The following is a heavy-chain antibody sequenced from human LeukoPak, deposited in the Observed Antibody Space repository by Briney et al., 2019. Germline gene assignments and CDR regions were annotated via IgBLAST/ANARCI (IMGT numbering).Heavy chain of an antibody. CDR2: ISATSTDI. V-gene: IGHV3-21*01. CDR1: GFTFSGYT. CDR3: ARDRGSSSSWYLLGYFDY. D-gene: IGHD6-13*01. Sequence: GGSLRLSCAASGFTFSGYTMNWVRQAPGKGLEWVSSISATSTDIYSADSVKGRFTISRDNAKNSLYLQMNSLRAEDTAVYYCARDRGSSSSWYLLGYFDYWGQGTLVTVSS. J-gene: IGHJ4*02.